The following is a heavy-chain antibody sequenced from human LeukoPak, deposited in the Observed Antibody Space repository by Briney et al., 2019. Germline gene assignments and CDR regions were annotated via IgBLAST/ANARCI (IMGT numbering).Heavy chain of an antibody. Sequence: WVRRMPGXGXEWMGIIYPGDSDTRYSPSFQGQVTISADKSISTAYLQWSSLKASDTAMYYCARRYYYDSSGYYYFDYWGQGTLVTVSS. CDR2: IYPGDSDT. J-gene: IGHJ4*02. CDR3: ARRYYYDSSGYYYFDY. V-gene: IGHV5-51*01. D-gene: IGHD3-22*01.